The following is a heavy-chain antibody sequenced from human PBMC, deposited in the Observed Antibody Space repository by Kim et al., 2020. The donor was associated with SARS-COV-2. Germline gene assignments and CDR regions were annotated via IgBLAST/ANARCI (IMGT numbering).Heavy chain of an antibody. J-gene: IGHJ4*02. Sequence: PSFQGHVTISADKSISTAYLQWSSLKASDTAMYYCARLGAASPPSDDYWGQGTLVTVSS. CDR3: ARLGAASPPSDDY. D-gene: IGHD6-25*01. V-gene: IGHV5-10-1*01.